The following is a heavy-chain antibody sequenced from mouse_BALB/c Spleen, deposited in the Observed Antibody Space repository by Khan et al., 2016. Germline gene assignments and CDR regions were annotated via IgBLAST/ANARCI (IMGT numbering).Heavy chain of an antibody. CDR2: ISYSGST. J-gene: IGHJ4*01. CDR1: GDSITSGY. CDR3: ARWGDGNYGYAMDY. Sequence: EVQLQESGPSLVKPSQTLSLTCSVTGDSITSGYWNWIRKFPGNKLEYMGYISYSGSTYYNPSLKSRISITRDTSKNQYYLQLNSVTTEDTATYYCARWGDGNYGYAMDYWGQGTSVTVSS. V-gene: IGHV3-8*02. D-gene: IGHD2-1*01.